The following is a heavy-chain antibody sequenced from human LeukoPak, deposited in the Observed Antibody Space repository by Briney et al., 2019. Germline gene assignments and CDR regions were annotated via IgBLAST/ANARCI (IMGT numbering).Heavy chain of an antibody. CDR3: AKDPLNSSGWYFGY. J-gene: IGHJ4*02. V-gene: IGHV3-23*01. CDR2: ISGSGGST. Sequence: QPGGSLRLTCAASGFTFSSYAMSWVRQAPGKGLEWVSAISGSGGSTYYADSVKGRFTISRDNSKNTLYLQMNSLRAEDTAVYYCAKDPLNSSGWYFGYWGQGTLVTVSS. CDR1: GFTFSSYA. D-gene: IGHD6-19*01.